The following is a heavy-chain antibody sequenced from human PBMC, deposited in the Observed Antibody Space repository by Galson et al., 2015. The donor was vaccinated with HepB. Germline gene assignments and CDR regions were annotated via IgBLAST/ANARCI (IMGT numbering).Heavy chain of an antibody. Sequence: SVKVSCKAAGYTFTGYYMHWVRQAPGQGLEWMGRLNPNSGDTKYAQKFQGRVTMTRDTSISTVYMELSSLRSDDTAVYYCARKSGEPDFAGGYYFFGLDVWGQGTTVIGSS. CDR1: GYTFTGYY. V-gene: IGHV1-2*06. J-gene: IGHJ6*02. D-gene: IGHD3-16*01. CDR2: LNPNSGDT. CDR3: ARKSGEPDFAGGYYFFGLDV.